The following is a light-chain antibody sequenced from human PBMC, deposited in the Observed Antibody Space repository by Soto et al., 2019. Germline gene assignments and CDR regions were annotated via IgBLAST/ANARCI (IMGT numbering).Light chain of an antibody. V-gene: IGLV2-14*01. CDR3: SSYTRSNTLM. Sequence: QSALTQPASVSGSPGQSITISCTGTSSDVGRYDYVSWYQQHPGKAPKLIIYEVTHRPSGVSHRFSGSKSGNTASLTISGLQAQDEAEYFCSSYTRSNTLMFGGGTQLTVL. CDR2: EVT. J-gene: IGLJ3*02. CDR1: SSDVGRYDY.